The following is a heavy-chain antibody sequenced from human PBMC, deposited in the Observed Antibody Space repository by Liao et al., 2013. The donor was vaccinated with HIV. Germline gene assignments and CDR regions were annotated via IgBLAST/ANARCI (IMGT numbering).Heavy chain of an antibody. Sequence: QVQLQESGPGLVKPSETLSLTCTVSGGSFTTQYWTWIRQPPGKGLEWIGNIYYGGSTSYNASLRSRVTISMDTSKTQFSLTLISVTGADTAVYYCARDTNFWSGSGGVDLWGQGILVTVSP. V-gene: IGHV4-59*11. CDR2: IYYGGST. CDR1: GGSFTTQY. CDR3: ARDTNFWSGSGGVDL. J-gene: IGHJ5*02. D-gene: IGHD3-3*01.